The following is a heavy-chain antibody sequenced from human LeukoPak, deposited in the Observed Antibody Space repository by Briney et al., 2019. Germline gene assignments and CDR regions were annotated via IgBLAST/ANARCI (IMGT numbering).Heavy chain of an antibody. CDR1: GFTFSSYS. CDR2: ISSSSSYI. J-gene: IGHJ4*02. D-gene: IGHD1-26*01. V-gene: IGHV3-21*01. Sequence: GGSLRLSSVAPGFTFSSYSMSWVRQAPGKGLEWVSSISSSSSYIYYADSVKGRFTISRDNAKNSLYLQMNSLRAEDTAVYYCARILGAPPGREYYFDYWGQGTLVTVSS. CDR3: ARILGAPPGREYYFDY.